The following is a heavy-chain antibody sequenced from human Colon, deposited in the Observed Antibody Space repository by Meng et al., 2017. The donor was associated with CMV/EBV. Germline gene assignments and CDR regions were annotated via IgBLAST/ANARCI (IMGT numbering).Heavy chain of an antibody. CDR3: ARRYGPFDP. CDR2: IYYSGST. J-gene: IGHJ5*02. V-gene: IGHV4-30-4*01. D-gene: IGHD5-18*01. Sequence: LTCSFSDDSISSGDYYWSWIRQPPGKGLEWIGYIYYSGSTYYNPSLKSRVTISLDTSKNQFSLNLKSVTAADTAVYYCARRYGPFDPWGPGTLVTVSS. CDR1: DDSISSGDYY.